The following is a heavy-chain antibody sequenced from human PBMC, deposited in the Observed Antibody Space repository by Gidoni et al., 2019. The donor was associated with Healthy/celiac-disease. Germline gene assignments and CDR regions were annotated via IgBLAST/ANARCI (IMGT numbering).Heavy chain of an antibody. J-gene: IGHJ4*02. V-gene: IGHV3-33*01. Sequence: QVQLVESGGGVVQPGRSLRLSCAASGFTFSSYGMHWVRQAPGKGLAWVAVIWYDGSNKYYADSVKGRFTISRDNSKNTLYLQMNSLRAEDTAVYYCARDSGSYYFDYWGQGTLVTVSS. CDR2: IWYDGSNK. CDR1: GFTFSSYG. CDR3: ARDSGSYYFDY. D-gene: IGHD5-12*01.